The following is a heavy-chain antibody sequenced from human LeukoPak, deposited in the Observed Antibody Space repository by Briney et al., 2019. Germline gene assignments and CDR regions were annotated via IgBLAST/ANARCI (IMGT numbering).Heavy chain of an antibody. CDR2: ISGSGGST. V-gene: IGHV3-23*01. CDR1: GFTFSSYS. Sequence: GGSLRLSSAASGFTFSSYSMNWVRQAPGKGLEWVSAISGSGGSTYYADSVKGRFTISRDNSKNTLYLQMNSLRAEDTAVYYCAKDRVSVYYYDSSGYYYFDYWGQGTLVTVSS. CDR3: AKDRVSVYYYDSSGYYYFDY. J-gene: IGHJ4*02. D-gene: IGHD3-22*01.